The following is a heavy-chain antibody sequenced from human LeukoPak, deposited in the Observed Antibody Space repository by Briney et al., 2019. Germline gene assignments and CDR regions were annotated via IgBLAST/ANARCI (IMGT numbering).Heavy chain of an antibody. D-gene: IGHD3-10*01. Sequence: GGSLRLSCAASGFTFSSYGMHWVRQAPGKGLEWVAVISYDGSNKYYADSVKGRFTIPRDNSKNTLYLQMNSLRAEDRAVYYCAGFGESSLAFDIWGQGTMVTVSS. V-gene: IGHV3-30*03. CDR2: ISYDGSNK. CDR3: AGFGESSLAFDI. J-gene: IGHJ3*02. CDR1: GFTFSSYG.